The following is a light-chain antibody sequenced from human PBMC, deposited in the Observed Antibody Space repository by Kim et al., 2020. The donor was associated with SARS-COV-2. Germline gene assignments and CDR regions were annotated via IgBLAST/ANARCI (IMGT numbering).Light chain of an antibody. CDR2: DAS. V-gene: IGKV1-5*01. Sequence: ASLADRVTITCRANQSISSWLAWYQQKPGQAPKLLIYDASSLESGVPSRFSGSGSGTEFTLTISSLQPDDFATYYCQQYNSYPWTFGQGTKVDIK. CDR1: QSISSW. J-gene: IGKJ1*01. CDR3: QQYNSYPWT.